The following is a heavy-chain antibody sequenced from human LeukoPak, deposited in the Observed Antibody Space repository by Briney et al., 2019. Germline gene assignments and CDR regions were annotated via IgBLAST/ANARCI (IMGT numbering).Heavy chain of an antibody. CDR1: GYTFTSYG. CDR3: ASNEYSSSWYDGYYYGMDV. J-gene: IGHJ6*02. Sequence: ASVTVSCKASGYTFTSYGISWVRQAPGQGLEWTGWIIAYNGNTNYAQKLQGRVTMTTDTSTRTAYMELRSLRSDDTAVYYCASNEYSSSWYDGYYYGMDVWGQGTTVTVSS. V-gene: IGHV1-18*01. D-gene: IGHD6-13*01. CDR2: IIAYNGNT.